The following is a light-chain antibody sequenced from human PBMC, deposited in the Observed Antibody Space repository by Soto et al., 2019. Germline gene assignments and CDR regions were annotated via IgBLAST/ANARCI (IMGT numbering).Light chain of an antibody. V-gene: IGLV1-47*01. CDR1: SSNLGAPYD. CDR3: ASWDDSLPGPV. Sequence: QSVLTQPPSVSGAPGQTVIISCSGSSSNLGAPYDVNWFRQLPGTVPRLLIYRNSQRPSGVPDRFSGSKSGTSASLAISGLRSDDEADYYCASWDDSLPGPVFGGGTKLTVL. CDR2: RNS. J-gene: IGLJ2*01.